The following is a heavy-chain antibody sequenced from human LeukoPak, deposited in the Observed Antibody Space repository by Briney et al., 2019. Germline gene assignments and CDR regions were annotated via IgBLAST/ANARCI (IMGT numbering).Heavy chain of an antibody. CDR2: IGSSSSYI. Sequence: GGSLRLSCAASGFTFSSYSMNWVRQAPGKGLEWVSSIGSSSSYIYYADSVKGRFTISRDNAKDSLYLQMSSLRAEDTAVYYCAIAAAGYYFDYWGQGTLVTGSS. J-gene: IGHJ4*02. CDR1: GFTFSSYS. V-gene: IGHV3-21*01. CDR3: AIAAAGYYFDY. D-gene: IGHD6-13*01.